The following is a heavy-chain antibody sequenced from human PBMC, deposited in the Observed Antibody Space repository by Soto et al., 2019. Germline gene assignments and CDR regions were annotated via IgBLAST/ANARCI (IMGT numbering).Heavy chain of an antibody. CDR2: SSAYNGNT. V-gene: IGHV1-18*01. Sequence: QVQLVQSGVEVEKPGASVKVSCKASGYTFTSSGVSWVRQAPGQGLEWMGWSSAYNGNTNYAQKFQGRVTMTTDTSTSTAYMELRSLRSDDTAVYYCARDVPTVTTGGPDYWGQGNLVTASS. J-gene: IGHJ4*02. D-gene: IGHD4-17*01. CDR1: GYTFTSSG. CDR3: ARDVPTVTTGGPDY.